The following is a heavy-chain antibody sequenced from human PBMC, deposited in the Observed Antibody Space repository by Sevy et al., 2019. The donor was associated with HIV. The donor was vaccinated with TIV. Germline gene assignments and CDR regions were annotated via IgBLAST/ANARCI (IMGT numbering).Heavy chain of an antibody. Sequence: GGSLRLSCAASGFTVDDYGMSWVRQAPGKGLEWVSGINWNGGSTGYADSVKGRFTISRDNAKNSLYLQMNSLRAEDTALYYCARGSITIFGVVIVKDAFDIWGQGTMVTVSS. V-gene: IGHV3-20*04. CDR3: ARGSITIFGVVIVKDAFDI. CDR2: INWNGGST. CDR1: GFTVDDYG. J-gene: IGHJ3*02. D-gene: IGHD3-3*01.